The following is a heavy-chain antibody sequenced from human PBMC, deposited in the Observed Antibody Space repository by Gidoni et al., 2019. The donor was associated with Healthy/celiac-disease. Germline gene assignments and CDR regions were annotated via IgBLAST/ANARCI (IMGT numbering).Heavy chain of an antibody. CDR3: ARDYGDYSFDY. Sequence: QVQLVQSGDEGQKRGASVTVSCKASGYTFTSYYINRVRQSTGQGLEWMGWMNPNSGHTGYAQKFQSRVTMTRNTSISTSYMELSSLISEDTAVYYCARDYGDYSFDYWGQGTLVTVSS. V-gene: IGHV1-8*01. CDR2: MNPNSGHT. J-gene: IGHJ4*02. D-gene: IGHD4-17*01. CDR1: GYTFTSYY.